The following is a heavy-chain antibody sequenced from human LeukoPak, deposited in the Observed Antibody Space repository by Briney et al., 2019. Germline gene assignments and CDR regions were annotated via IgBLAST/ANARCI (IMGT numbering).Heavy chain of an antibody. Sequence: GRSLRLSCAASGFTFSSYAMSWVRQAPGKGLEWVSAISGSGGGTYYADSVKGRFTISRDNSKNTLYLQMNSLRAEDTAVYYCAKDFRSGWYWDYWGQGTLVTVSS. V-gene: IGHV3-23*01. CDR3: AKDFRSGWYWDY. D-gene: IGHD6-19*01. CDR1: GFTFSSYA. J-gene: IGHJ4*02. CDR2: ISGSGGGT.